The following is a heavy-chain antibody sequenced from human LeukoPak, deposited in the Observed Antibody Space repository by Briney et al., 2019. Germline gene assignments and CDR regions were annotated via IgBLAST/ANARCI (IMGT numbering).Heavy chain of an antibody. V-gene: IGHV1-46*01. CDR1: GYTFTSYD. Sequence: ASVKVSCKASGYTFTSYDINWVRQAPGQGLEWMGIINPSGGSTSYAQKFQGRVTMTRDTSTSTVYMELSSLRSEDTAVYYCARDHGKGYCSGGSCFRMAFDIWGQGTMVTVSS. CDR2: INPSGGST. D-gene: IGHD2-15*01. J-gene: IGHJ3*02. CDR3: ARDHGKGYCSGGSCFRMAFDI.